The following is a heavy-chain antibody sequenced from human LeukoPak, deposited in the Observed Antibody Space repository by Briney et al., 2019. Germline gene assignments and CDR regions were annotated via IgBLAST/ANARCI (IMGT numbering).Heavy chain of an antibody. CDR3: ARGPYYDSSGYWAD. J-gene: IGHJ4*02. CDR2: IDPSSGGT. CDR1: GYRFTGYY. Sequence: GASVKVSCKASGYRFTGYYMHWVRQAPGPGLEWMGWIDPSSGGTNYAQKFQGRVTVTRDTSISTAYMELSRLRSDDTAVYYCARGPYYDSSGYWADWGQGTLVTVSS. V-gene: IGHV1-2*02. D-gene: IGHD3-22*01.